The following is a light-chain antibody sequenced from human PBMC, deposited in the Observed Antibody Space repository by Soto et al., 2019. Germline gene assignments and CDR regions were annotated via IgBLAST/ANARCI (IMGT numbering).Light chain of an antibody. Sequence: QSVLTQPPSMSGAPGQRVTISCTGSSGNIGAGYDVHWYQQLPGTAPKLLIYGDSNRPSGVPDRFSGSKSGTSASRAITGLQAEDEAEYYCQSYDSSLSGFVVFGGGTKLTVL. CDR3: QSYDSSLSGFVV. J-gene: IGLJ2*01. CDR2: GDS. V-gene: IGLV1-40*01. CDR1: SGNIGAGYD.